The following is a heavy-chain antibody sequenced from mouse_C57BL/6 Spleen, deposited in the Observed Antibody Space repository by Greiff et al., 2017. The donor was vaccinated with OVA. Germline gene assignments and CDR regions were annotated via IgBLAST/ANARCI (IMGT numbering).Heavy chain of an antibody. V-gene: IGHV1-50*01. CDR2: IDPSDSYT. J-gene: IGHJ2*01. D-gene: IGHD1-1*01. CDR3: ARRTVGY. CDR1: GYTFTSYW. Sequence: QVQLQQPGAELVKPGASVKLSCKASGYTFTSYWMQWVKQRPGQGLEWIGEIDPSDSYTTYNQKFKGKATLTVDTSSSTAYMQLSSLTSEDSAVYYCARRTVGYWGQGTTLTVSS.